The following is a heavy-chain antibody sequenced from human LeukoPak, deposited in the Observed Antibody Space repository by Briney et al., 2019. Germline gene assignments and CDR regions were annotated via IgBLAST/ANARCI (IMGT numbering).Heavy chain of an antibody. CDR1: GYTFTSYY. CDR2: INPSGGST. J-gene: IGHJ5*02. Sequence: ASVKVSCKASGYTFTSYYMHWVRQAPGQGLEWMGIINPSGGSTTYAQKFQGRVTMTRDMSTSTVYMELSSLRSEDTAVYYCATFYDSSGYLGPWGQGTLVTVSS. V-gene: IGHV1-46*01. CDR3: ATFYDSSGYLGP. D-gene: IGHD3-22*01.